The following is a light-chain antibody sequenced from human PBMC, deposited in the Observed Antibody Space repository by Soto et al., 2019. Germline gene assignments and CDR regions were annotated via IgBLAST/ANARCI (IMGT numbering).Light chain of an antibody. CDR2: KAP. CDR3: QHYNNYRWT. V-gene: IGKV1-5*03. Sequence: DMQMTQSPSTLSASVGDRVTSTCRASQSINNSLAWYQQKPGKDPHLLIYKAPSLESGVPSRFSGSGSGTEFTLTISRLQPDDFATYYCQHYNNYRWTFGQGTKVEIK. CDR1: QSINNS. J-gene: IGKJ1*01.